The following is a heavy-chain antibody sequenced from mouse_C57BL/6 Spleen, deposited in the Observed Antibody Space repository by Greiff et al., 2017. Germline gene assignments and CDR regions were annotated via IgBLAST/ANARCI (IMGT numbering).Heavy chain of an antibody. D-gene: IGHD2-4*01. Sequence: QVQLQQPGAELVKPGASVKISCKASGYTFTSYWITWVKQRPGQGLEWIGDIYPGSGSTNYNEKFKSKATLTVDTSSSTAYMQLSSLTSEDSAVYYCARSRGLRRKSYYAMDYWGQGTSVTVSS. CDR3: ARSRGLRRKSYYAMDY. CDR1: GYTFTSYW. J-gene: IGHJ4*01. V-gene: IGHV1-55*01. CDR2: IYPGSGST.